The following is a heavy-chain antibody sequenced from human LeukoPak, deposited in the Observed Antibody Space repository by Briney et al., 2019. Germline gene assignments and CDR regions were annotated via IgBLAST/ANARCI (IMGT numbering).Heavy chain of an antibody. CDR1: GYTFTSYG. CDR3: ARNGIAVAGILVRLFDY. V-gene: IGHV1-18*01. CDR2: ISAHNGNT. D-gene: IGHD6-19*01. J-gene: IGHJ4*02. Sequence: GAPVKVSCKASGYTFTSYGISWVRQAPGQGLEWMGWISAHNGNTNYAQKLQGRVTMTTDTSTSTAYMELRSLRSDDTAVYYCARNGIAVAGILVRLFDYWGQGTLVTVSS.